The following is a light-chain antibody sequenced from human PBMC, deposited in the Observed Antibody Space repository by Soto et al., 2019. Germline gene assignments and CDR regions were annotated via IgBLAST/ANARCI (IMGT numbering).Light chain of an antibody. Sequence: EIVMTQSPATLSVSPGERATLSCRASQTVTYNLAWYQQKPGQAPRLLIYGASTRATGIPARFSGSGSGTEFTLTISSLQSEDFAVYYCQHYNNWLFTFGPGTKVDIK. CDR1: QTVTYN. CDR2: GAS. J-gene: IGKJ3*01. V-gene: IGKV3-15*01. CDR3: QHYNNWLFT.